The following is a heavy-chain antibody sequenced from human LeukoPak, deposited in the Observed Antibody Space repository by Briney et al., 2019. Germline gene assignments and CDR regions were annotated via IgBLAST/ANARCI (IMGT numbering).Heavy chain of an antibody. Sequence: PGGSLRLSCAASGFTFSDYYMSWIRQAPGKGLEWVSYISSSGSTIYYADSVKGRFTISRDNAKNSLYLQMNSLRAEDMALYYCAKAVERGYSYGYYFDYWGQGTPVTVSS. D-gene: IGHD5-18*01. CDR2: ISSSGSTI. CDR3: AKAVERGYSYGYYFDY. V-gene: IGHV3-11*01. CDR1: GFTFSDYY. J-gene: IGHJ4*02.